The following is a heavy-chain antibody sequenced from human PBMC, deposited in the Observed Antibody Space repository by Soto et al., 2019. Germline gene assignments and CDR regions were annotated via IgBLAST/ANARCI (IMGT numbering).Heavy chain of an antibody. V-gene: IGHV1-46*01. J-gene: IGHJ4*02. D-gene: IGHD6-19*01. CDR1: GYTFINYN. Sequence: QVQPMQSGAEVKRPGASVKISCKASGYTFINYNMNWVRQAPGQGLEWLGMISPSGDRSAYAPKFRGRVTMTSDTSTSTVYMELNSLRSEDTAVYYCARVRADADVYWGQGTLVIVSS. CDR3: ARVRADADVY. CDR2: ISPSGDRS.